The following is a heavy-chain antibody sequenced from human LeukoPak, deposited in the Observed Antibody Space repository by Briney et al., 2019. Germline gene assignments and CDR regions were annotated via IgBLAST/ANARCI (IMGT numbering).Heavy chain of an antibody. CDR2: INPSDGST. CDR1: GYTFTNYY. V-gene: IGHV1-46*01. Sequence: ASVKVSCKASGYTFTNYYMHWVRQAPGQGLEWMGIINPSDGSTTYAQKFQGRVTMTRDMSTSTVYMELSSLRSEDTAVYYCARPRFPYYRLSGPDYYYMDVWGKGTTVTVSS. D-gene: IGHD2-21*01. CDR3: ARPRFPYYRLSGPDYYYMDV. J-gene: IGHJ6*03.